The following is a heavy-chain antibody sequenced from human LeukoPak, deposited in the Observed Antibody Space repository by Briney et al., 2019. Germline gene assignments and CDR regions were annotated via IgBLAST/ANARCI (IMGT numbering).Heavy chain of an antibody. J-gene: IGHJ4*02. Sequence: GGSLRLSCAASGLTFSSYWMHWVRQPPGKGLVWVSRINGDGSSTVSADSVKGRFTISRDNAMNTLYLHMNSLRAEDTAVYYCARDLRSPSDTNIAIDYWGQGTLVTVSS. V-gene: IGHV3-74*01. CDR1: GLTFSSYW. CDR2: INGDGSST. CDR3: ARDLRSPSDTNIAIDY.